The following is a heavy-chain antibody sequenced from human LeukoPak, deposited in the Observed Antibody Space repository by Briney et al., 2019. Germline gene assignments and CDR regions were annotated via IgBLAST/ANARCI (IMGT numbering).Heavy chain of an antibody. J-gene: IGHJ6*03. Sequence: SETLSLTCTVSGGSISSSIYYWGWIRQPPGKGLEWIGSIYYSGSTYYNPSLKSRVTISVDTSKNQFSLKLSSVTAADTAVYYCARAMVRGVIYAYYMDLWGKGTTVTISS. V-gene: IGHV4-39*01. CDR2: IYYSGST. CDR3: ARAMVRGVIYAYYMDL. D-gene: IGHD3-10*01. CDR1: GGSISSSIYY.